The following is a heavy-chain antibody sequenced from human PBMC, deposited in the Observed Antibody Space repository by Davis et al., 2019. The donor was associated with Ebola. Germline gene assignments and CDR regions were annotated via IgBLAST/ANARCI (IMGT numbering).Heavy chain of an antibody. Sequence: GESLKISCAASGFTFKTYGMNWVRQAPGKGLGWVAVISYDGRNKFYADSVKGRFTISRDNSKNTVYLQMDSLRAEDTAGYFCAKDHRFIVAAVTGLDYWGQGTPVTVSS. CDR3: AKDHRFIVAAVTGLDY. CDR2: ISYDGRNK. J-gene: IGHJ4*02. CDR1: GFTFKTYG. D-gene: IGHD5-12*01. V-gene: IGHV3-30*18.